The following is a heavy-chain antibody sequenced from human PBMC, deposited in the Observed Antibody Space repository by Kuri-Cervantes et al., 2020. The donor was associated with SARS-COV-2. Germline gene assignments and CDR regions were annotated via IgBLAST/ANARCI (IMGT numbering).Heavy chain of an antibody. CDR2: ISAYNGNT. D-gene: IGHD3-10*01. CDR3: ARPVLLWSPARDGMDV. J-gene: IGHJ6*02. V-gene: IGHV1-18*04. CDR1: GYTFTSYG. Sequence: ASVKVSCKASGYTFTSYGISWVRQAPGQGLEWMGWISAYNGNTNYAQKLQGRVTMTTDTSTSTAYMELSSLRSEDTAVYYCARPVLLWSPARDGMDVWGQGTTVTVSS.